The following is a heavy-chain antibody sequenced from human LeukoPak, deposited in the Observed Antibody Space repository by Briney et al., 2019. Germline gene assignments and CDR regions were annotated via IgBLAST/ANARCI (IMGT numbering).Heavy chain of an antibody. V-gene: IGHV4-38-2*02. Sequence: SETLSLTCTVSGGSISSYYWSWIRQPPGKGLEWIGSIYHSGITYYNPSLKSRVSISVDTSKNQFSLRLTSVAAADTAVYYCVRGGYYYDSSGVIWGQGTLVTVSS. CDR3: VRGGYYYDSSGVI. J-gene: IGHJ4*02. CDR1: GGSISSYY. D-gene: IGHD3-22*01. CDR2: IYHSGIT.